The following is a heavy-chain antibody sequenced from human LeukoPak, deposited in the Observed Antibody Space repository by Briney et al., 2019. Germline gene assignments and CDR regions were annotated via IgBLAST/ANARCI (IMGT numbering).Heavy chain of an antibody. CDR3: ARAPYPSITMDDY. Sequence: GGSLRLSCAASGFTFSSYGMSWVRQAPGKGLEWVSSISSSSSYIYYADSVKGRFTISRDNAKNSLYLQMNSLRAEDTAVYYCARAPYPSITMDDYWGQGTLVTVSS. CDR2: ISSSSSYI. CDR1: GFTFSSYG. V-gene: IGHV3-21*01. J-gene: IGHJ4*02. D-gene: IGHD3-10*01.